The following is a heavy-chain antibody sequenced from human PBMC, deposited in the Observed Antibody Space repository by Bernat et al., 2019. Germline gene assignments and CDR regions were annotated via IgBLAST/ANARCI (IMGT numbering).Heavy chain of an antibody. CDR1: GFTFSNYG. Sequence: QVQLVESGGGVVLPGRSLTLSCATSGFTFSNYGIHWVRQAPGKGLEWVAFTSYDGNYKYYADAVKGRITISRETSNNTVILQMNSLRGEDAAVYSCAEDRTVGATAQDFWGQGTLVTISS. D-gene: IGHD1-26*01. CDR3: AEDRTVGATAQDF. V-gene: IGHV3-30*18. CDR2: TSYDGNYK. J-gene: IGHJ4*02.